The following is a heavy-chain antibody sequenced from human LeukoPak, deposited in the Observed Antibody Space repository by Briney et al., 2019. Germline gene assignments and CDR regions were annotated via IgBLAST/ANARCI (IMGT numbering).Heavy chain of an antibody. Sequence: GGSLRLSCAASGFAFEDYGMTWVRQAPGKRLEWVSSINWNGGATYSADSVRGRFTISRDNAKNSLYLQMNSLTPEDTALFYCARRAPYSGNYFDSWGQGTLVAVSS. CDR3: ARRAPYSGNYFDS. CDR2: INWNGGAT. D-gene: IGHD1-26*01. J-gene: IGHJ4*02. V-gene: IGHV3-20*04. CDR1: GFAFEDYG.